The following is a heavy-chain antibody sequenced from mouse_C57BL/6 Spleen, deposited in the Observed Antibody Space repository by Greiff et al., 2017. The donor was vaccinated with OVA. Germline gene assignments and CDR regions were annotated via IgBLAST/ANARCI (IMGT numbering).Heavy chain of an antibody. CDR2: IWSGGST. CDR3: ARKGDYDGTWFAY. V-gene: IGHV2-2*01. D-gene: IGHD2-4*01. J-gene: IGHJ3*01. CDR1: GFSLTSYG. Sequence: QVHVKQSGPGLVQPSQSLSITCTVSGFSLTSYGVHWVRQSPGKGLEWLGVIWSGGSTDYNAAFISRLSISKDNSKSQVFFKMNSLQADDTARYYCARKGDYDGTWFAYWGQGTLVTVSA.